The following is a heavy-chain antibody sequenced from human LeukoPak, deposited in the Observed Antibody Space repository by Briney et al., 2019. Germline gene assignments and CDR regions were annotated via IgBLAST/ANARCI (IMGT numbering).Heavy chain of an antibody. V-gene: IGHV3-15*01. CDR3: TTQHSITIVGVDWVY. Sequence: PGGSLRLSCAASGFTFSNAWMSWVRQAPGKGLEWVGRIKSKTDGGTTDYAAPVKGRFTISRDDSKNPLYLQMSSLKPEDTPVYYCTTQHSITIVGVDWVYWGQGTLVTVSS. J-gene: IGHJ4*02. CDR1: GFTFSNAW. D-gene: IGHD3-3*01. CDR2: IKSKTDGGTT.